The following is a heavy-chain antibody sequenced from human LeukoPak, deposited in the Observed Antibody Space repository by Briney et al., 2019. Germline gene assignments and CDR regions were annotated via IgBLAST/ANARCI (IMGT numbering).Heavy chain of an antibody. D-gene: IGHD4-17*01. CDR3: SRRSVTTFDY. Sequence: GCSLRLSCAPSGFTLSSHWMSLVRQAPGTGLEGVANIKQDGSEKYYVDSVKGRFTISRDNSKNTLYLQMSSLRADDTAVYYCSRRSVTTFDYWGQGTLVTVSS. J-gene: IGHJ4*02. CDR1: GFTLSSHW. V-gene: IGHV3-7*03. CDR2: IKQDGSEK.